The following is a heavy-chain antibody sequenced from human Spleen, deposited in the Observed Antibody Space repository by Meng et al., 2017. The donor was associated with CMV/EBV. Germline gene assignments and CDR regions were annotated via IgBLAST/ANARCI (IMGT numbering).Heavy chain of an antibody. CDR1: GGSFSGYY. Sequence: SQTLSLTCAVYGGSFSGYYWSWIRQPPGKGLEWIGEINHSRSTNYNPSLKSRVTISVDTSKNQFSLNLSSVTAADTAVYYCARESAGTFDYLGQGTLVTVSS. CDR2: INHSRST. V-gene: IGHV4-34*01. CDR3: ARESAGTFDY. J-gene: IGHJ4*02. D-gene: IGHD6-13*01.